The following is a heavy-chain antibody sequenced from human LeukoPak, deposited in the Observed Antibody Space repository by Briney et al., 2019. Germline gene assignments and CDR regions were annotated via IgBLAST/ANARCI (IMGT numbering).Heavy chain of an antibody. V-gene: IGHV4-59*01. Sequence: SESLSLTCTVSDGSITTFYWNWIRQPPGKGLEWIGHIYYTGSTTYNPSLKSRVSISVDTSKNQFSLKLSSVTAADTAVYYCARVTYGTTRCDYWGQGTLVTVSS. CDR1: DGSITTFY. D-gene: IGHD2-8*01. J-gene: IGHJ4*02. CDR3: ARVTYGTTRCDY. CDR2: IYYTGST.